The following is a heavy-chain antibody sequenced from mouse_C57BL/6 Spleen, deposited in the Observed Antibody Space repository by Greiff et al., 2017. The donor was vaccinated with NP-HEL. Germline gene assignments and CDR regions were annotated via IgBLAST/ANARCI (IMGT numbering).Heavy chain of an antibody. CDR2: IYPGSGST. Sequence: QVQLQQPGAELVKPGASVKMSCKASGYTFTSYWITWVKQRPGQGLEWIGDIYPGSGSTNYNEKFKSKATLTVDTSSSTAYMQLSSLTSEDSAVYYCARLDYGTLGAMDYWGQGTSVTVSS. CDR1: GYTFTSYW. J-gene: IGHJ4*01. CDR3: ARLDYGTLGAMDY. V-gene: IGHV1-55*01. D-gene: IGHD1-1*01.